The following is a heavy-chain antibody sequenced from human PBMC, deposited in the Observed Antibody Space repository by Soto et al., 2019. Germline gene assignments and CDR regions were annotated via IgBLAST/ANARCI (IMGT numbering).Heavy chain of an antibody. CDR2: IWYDESNK. CDR3: ARSTYTSGHHYGMDV. D-gene: IGHD3-22*01. J-gene: IGHJ6*04. CDR1: GFTFSLYG. V-gene: IGHV3-33*01. Sequence: PGGSLRLSCAASGFTFSLYGMQWVRQAPGKGLEWVAVIWYDESNKYYADSVKGRFTISRDNSKNTLYLQMSGLTAEDTAVYYCARSTYTSGHHYGMDVWGEGTTVTVSS.